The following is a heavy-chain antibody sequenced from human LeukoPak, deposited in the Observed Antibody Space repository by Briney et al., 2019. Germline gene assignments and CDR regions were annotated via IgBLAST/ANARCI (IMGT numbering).Heavy chain of an antibody. J-gene: IGHJ4*02. V-gene: IGHV1-2*02. Sequence: ASVKVSCKASGYIFSDCYMHWVRQAPGQGLVWLCWINPKSGAADYAQQFRGRVTMTRDTSINTDYMEMKRVTSDDTAVYYCARGAEAETSPLDFWGQGTLVIVS. CDR2: INPKSGAA. CDR1: GYIFSDCY. D-gene: IGHD6-13*01. CDR3: ARGAEAETSPLDF.